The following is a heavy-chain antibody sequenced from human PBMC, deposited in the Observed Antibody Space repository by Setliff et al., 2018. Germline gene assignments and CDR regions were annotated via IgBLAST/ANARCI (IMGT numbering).Heavy chain of an antibody. CDR3: AREPSDILTHDY. D-gene: IGHD3-9*01. Sequence: SVKVSCKASGYTFTSYDINWVRQATGQGLEWMGWMNPNSGNTGYAQKFQGRVTMTRNTSISTAYMELSSLRAEDTAVYYCAREPSDILTHDYWGQGTLVTVSS. CDR1: GYTFTSYD. V-gene: IGHV1-8*02. J-gene: IGHJ4*02. CDR2: MNPNSGNT.